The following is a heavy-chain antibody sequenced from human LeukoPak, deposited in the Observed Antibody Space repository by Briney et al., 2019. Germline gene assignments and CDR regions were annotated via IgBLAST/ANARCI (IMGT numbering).Heavy chain of an antibody. Sequence: SETLSLTCTVSGGSISSYYWSWIRQPPGKGLEWIGYIYYSGSTKYNPSLTSRVTISVDTSKNQFSLNLSSVTAADMAVYYCARADMATNPFDYWGQGTLVTVSS. D-gene: IGHD5-24*01. V-gene: IGHV4-59*01. J-gene: IGHJ4*02. CDR2: IYYSGST. CDR3: ARADMATNPFDY. CDR1: GGSISSYY.